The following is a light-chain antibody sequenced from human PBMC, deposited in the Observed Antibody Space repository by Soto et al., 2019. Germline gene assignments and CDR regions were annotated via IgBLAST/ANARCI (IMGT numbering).Light chain of an antibody. V-gene: IGKV3-15*01. Sequence: EMVLTQSLATLSVSPGERATLSCRASQSVSSNLAWYQQKPGQAPRLLIYGASTRATGIPARFSGGGSGTEFTLTITSLQSEDFAVYYCQQRSNWPPTFGPGTKVDIK. J-gene: IGKJ3*01. CDR2: GAS. CDR3: QQRSNWPPT. CDR1: QSVSSN.